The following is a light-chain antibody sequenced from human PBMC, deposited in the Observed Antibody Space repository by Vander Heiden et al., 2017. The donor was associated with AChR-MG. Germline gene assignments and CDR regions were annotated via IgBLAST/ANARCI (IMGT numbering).Light chain of an antibody. Sequence: SVLTPPPSVSGAPGQRVTISCTGRSSNSGAGYDVHWYQQLPETAPKPPIFGNSNRPSGVPDRFSGSKSGTSASLAIPGLQAEDEADYYCQSYDSSLSPGPYVVFGGGTKLTVL. J-gene: IGLJ2*01. CDR3: QSYDSSLSPGPYVV. CDR1: SSNSGAGYD. V-gene: IGLV1-40*01. CDR2: GNS.